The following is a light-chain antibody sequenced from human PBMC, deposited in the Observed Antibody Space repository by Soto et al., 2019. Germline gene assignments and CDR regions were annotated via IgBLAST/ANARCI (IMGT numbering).Light chain of an antibody. J-gene: IGLJ2*01. CDR1: NIGTKN. V-gene: IGLV3-21*02. CDR2: DDQ. Sequence: SYELTQPPSPSVAPGQTARITCGGNNIGTKNVHWYQQQPGQAPVLAVYDDQDRPPGIPEGFSGSNSGNPATLTISRDEAGDEADYYCPVCDNRGIFGGGTKLTVL. CDR3: PVCDNRGI.